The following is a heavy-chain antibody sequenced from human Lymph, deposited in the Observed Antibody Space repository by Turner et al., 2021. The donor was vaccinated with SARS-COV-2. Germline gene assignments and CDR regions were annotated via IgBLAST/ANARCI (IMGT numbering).Heavy chain of an antibody. CDR2: VSYDGNNK. D-gene: IGHD1-26*01. CDR1: GFTFSSYA. V-gene: IGHV3-30-3*01. J-gene: IGHJ4*02. CDR3: ARTHSGNYLSAFDS. Sequence: QAQLVESGGGVVQPGRSLRLSCAASGFTFSSYAMHWVRQAPGKGLECVAVVSYDGNNKYYADSVKGRFTISRDNSKNTLYLQMNSLRTEDTAVYYCARTHSGNYLSAFDSWGQGTLVTVSS.